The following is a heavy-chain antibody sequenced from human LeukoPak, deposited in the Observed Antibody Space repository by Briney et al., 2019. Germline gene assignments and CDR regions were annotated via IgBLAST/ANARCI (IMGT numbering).Heavy chain of an antibody. CDR2: ISYDGSNK. V-gene: IGHV3-30*04. CDR1: GFTFSSYA. Sequence: GGSLRLSCAASGFTFSSYAMHWVRQAPGKGLEWVAVISYDGSNKYYADSVKGRFTISRDNSKNTQYLQMNSLRAEDTAVYCCARGLTTVTSNWFDPWGQGTLVTVSS. J-gene: IGHJ5*02. D-gene: IGHD4-17*01. CDR3: ARGLTTVTSNWFDP.